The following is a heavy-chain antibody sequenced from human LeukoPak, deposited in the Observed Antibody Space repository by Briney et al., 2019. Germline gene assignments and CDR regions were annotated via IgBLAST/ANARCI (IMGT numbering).Heavy chain of an antibody. V-gene: IGHV1-69*06. CDR3: ASTAVSGSYRPWNAFDI. CDR2: IIPIFGTA. J-gene: IGHJ3*02. Sequence: GASVKVSCKASGYTFTSYGISWVRQAPGQGLEWMGGIIPIFGTANYAQKFQGRVTITADKSTSTAYMELSSLRSEDTAVYYCASTAVSGSYRPWNAFDIWGQGTMVTVSS. CDR1: GYTFTSYG. D-gene: IGHD1-26*01.